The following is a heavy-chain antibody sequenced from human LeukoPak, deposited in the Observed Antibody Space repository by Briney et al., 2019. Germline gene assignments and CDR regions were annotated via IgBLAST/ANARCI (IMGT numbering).Heavy chain of an antibody. Sequence: GGSLRLSCVGSGFTFSSYSMTWVRQPPGKGLEWVASIKKDGWETYYVDPVKGRFTIFRDNAKNSVFLQMNSLRGEDTAVYYCARGSVQGWFDPWGQGTLVTVSS. CDR2: IKKDGWET. CDR3: ARGSVQGWFDP. J-gene: IGHJ5*02. CDR1: GFTFSSYS. V-gene: IGHV3-7*01.